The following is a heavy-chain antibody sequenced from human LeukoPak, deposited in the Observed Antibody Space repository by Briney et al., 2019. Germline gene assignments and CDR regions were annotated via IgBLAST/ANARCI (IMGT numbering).Heavy chain of an antibody. CDR1: GGSISSGDYY. V-gene: IGHV4-30-4*08. J-gene: IGHJ4*02. CDR2: IYYSGST. D-gene: IGHD1-20*01. CDR3: AREPSYNWNPTTIDY. Sequence: SETLSLTCTVSGGSISSGDYYWRWIRQPPGKGLEWIGYIYYSGSTYYNPSLKSRVTISVDTSKNQFSLKLSSVTAADTAVYYCAREPSYNWNPTTIDYWGQGTLVTVSS.